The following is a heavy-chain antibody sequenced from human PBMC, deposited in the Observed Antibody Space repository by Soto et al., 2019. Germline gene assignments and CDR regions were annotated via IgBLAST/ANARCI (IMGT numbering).Heavy chain of an antibody. D-gene: IGHD5-12*01. Sequence: QVQLVQSGAEVKKPGSSVKVSCKASGGTFSSYTISWVRQAPGQGLEWMGRIIPILGIANYAQKFQGRVTITADKSTSTAYMELSSLRSEDTAVYYCASDRMRDGYNHFDYWGQGTLVTVSS. CDR2: IIPILGIA. V-gene: IGHV1-69*02. J-gene: IGHJ4*02. CDR1: GGTFSSYT. CDR3: ASDRMRDGYNHFDY.